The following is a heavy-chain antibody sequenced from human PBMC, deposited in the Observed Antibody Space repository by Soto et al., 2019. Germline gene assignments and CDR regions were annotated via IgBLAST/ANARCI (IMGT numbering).Heavy chain of an antibody. CDR3: ARGIAVGGYYFDY. J-gene: IGHJ4*02. CDR1: GFTLSSNW. D-gene: IGHD6-19*01. Sequence: EVQLVESGGGLVQPGGSLRLSCAASGFTLSSNWMSWVRQAPGKGLEWVANIKQDGSEKYSVDSVKGRFTISRDNAKNSLDLQMNSLRAEDTAVYYCARGIAVGGYYFDYWGQGTLVTVSS. V-gene: IGHV3-7*01. CDR2: IKQDGSEK.